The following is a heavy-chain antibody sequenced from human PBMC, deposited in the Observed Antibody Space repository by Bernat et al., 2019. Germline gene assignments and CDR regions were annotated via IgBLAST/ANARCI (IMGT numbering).Heavy chain of an antibody. CDR2: MNPNSGNT. CDR1: GYTFTSYD. CDR3: AREAPTIAVAGYFDY. D-gene: IGHD6-19*01. V-gene: IGHV1-8*01. J-gene: IGHJ4*02. Sequence: QVQLVQSGAEVKKPGASVKVSCKASGYTFTSYDINWVRQATGQGLEWMGWMNPNSGNTGYAQKFQGRVTMTTDTSTSTAYMELRSLRSDDTAVYYCAREAPTIAVAGYFDYWGQGTLVTVSS.